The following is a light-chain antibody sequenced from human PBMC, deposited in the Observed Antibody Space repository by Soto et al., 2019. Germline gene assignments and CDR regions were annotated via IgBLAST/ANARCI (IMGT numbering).Light chain of an antibody. Sequence: DIQMTQSPSTLSASVGDTVTVTCRASQSVSGWLAWYQQKPGKPPKVLIYGASNLQSGVPPRFSGSGSGTDFTLAISSLQPEDSATYYCLQDINYPWTFGQGTKWIS. CDR3: LQDINYPWT. V-gene: IGKV1-5*01. J-gene: IGKJ1*01. CDR1: QSVSGW. CDR2: GAS.